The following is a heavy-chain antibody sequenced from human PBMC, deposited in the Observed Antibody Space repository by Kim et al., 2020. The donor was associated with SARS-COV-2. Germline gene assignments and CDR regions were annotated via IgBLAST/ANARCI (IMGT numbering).Heavy chain of an antibody. V-gene: IGHV3-23*01. J-gene: IGHJ6*02. CDR1: GFTFSSYS. Sequence: GGSLRLSCAASGFTFSSYSMSWVRQAPGKGLEWVSAISGSGGSTYYADSVKGRFTISRDNSKNTLYLQMNSLRAEDTAVYYCAKKSGYVVAAPVDVWGQGTTVTVSS. CDR2: ISGSGGST. CDR3: AKKSGYVVAAPVDV. D-gene: IGHD2-15*01.